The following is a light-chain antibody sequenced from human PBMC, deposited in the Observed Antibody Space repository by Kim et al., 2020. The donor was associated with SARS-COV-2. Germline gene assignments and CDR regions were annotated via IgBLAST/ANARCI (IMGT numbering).Light chain of an antibody. J-gene: IGKJ4*01. V-gene: IGKV1-33*01. Sequence: SASVGDRVTITCQASQDISNYLKWYQQKPGKAPKLLISDASNLETGVPSRFSGSGFGTVFTFTISRLQPEDVATYYCQQYDNFPLTFGGGTKLEI. CDR2: DAS. CDR3: QQYDNFPLT. CDR1: QDISNY.